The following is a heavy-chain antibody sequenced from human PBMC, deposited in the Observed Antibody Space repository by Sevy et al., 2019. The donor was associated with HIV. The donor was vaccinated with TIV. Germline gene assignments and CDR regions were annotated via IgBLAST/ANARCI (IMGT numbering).Heavy chain of an antibody. CDR2: VSHTGNA. CDR3: ARLRWDLVVVPGATPVRYFDA. Sequence: SETLSLTCTVSGDSINTYYWSWIRQPPGKGLEWIGYVSHTGNANYNPSLKSRVSMSVDMSTNQFSLKVKSVTAADTAVYYCARLRWDLVVVPGATPVRYFDAWGQGTLVTVSS. D-gene: IGHD2-2*02. CDR1: GDSINTYY. V-gene: IGHV4-59*08. J-gene: IGHJ4*02.